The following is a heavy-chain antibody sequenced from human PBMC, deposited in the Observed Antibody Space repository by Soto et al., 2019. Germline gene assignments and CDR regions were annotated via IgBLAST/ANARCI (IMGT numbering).Heavy chain of an antibody. J-gene: IGHJ4*02. CDR1: GFPLSSSG. V-gene: IGHV3-23*01. Sequence: EVQLLQSGGGLVQPGGSLRLSCGASGFPLSSSGMTWVRQAPGKGLEWVSSISGSDGSTYYPDSVKGRFTISRDNSKNTLYLQMSSLRADDTAIYYYAKDQWELRHWGQGTLVSVSS. D-gene: IGHD1-26*01. CDR3: AKDQWELRH. CDR2: ISGSDGST.